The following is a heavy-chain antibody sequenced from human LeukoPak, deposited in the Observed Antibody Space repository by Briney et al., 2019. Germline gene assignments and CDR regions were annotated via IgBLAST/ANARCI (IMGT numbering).Heavy chain of an antibody. Sequence: PGGSLRLSCAASGFTFSDHYMSWIRQAPGKGLEWVSYISSSGSTIYYADSVKGRFTISRDNAKNSLYLQMNSLRAEDTAVYYCARDPTPDGYSGTQDYWGQGTLVTVSS. J-gene: IGHJ4*02. D-gene: IGHD4-23*01. V-gene: IGHV3-11*04. CDR3: ARDPTPDGYSGTQDY. CDR2: ISSSGSTI. CDR1: GFTFSDHY.